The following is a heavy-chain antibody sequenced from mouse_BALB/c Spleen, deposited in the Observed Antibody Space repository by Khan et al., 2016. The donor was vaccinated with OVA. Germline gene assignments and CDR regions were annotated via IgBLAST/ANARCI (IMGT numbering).Heavy chain of an antibody. D-gene: IGHD2-3*01. V-gene: IGHV1-69*02. Sequence: QVQLQQPGIELVRPGASVKLSCKASGYTFTNYWINWVKQRPGQGLEWIGNIYPSDSYSNYNQRFKDKATLTVDKSSSTAYLLLSSPTSEDSAVYYCTREGVDGSSFAYWCQGTLVTVSA. CDR2: IYPSDSYS. J-gene: IGHJ3*01. CDR3: TREGVDGSSFAY. CDR1: GYTFTNYW.